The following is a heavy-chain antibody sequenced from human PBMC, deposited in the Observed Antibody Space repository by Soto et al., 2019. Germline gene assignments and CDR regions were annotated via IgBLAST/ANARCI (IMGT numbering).Heavy chain of an antibody. Sequence: GALRLSCAASGFTFSSYAMSWVRQAPGKGLEWVSAISGSGGSTYYADSVKGRFTISRDNSKNTLYLQMNSLRAEDTAVYYCAKSGSPDIVVVPAAIGVYGMDVWGQGTTVTVSS. CDR3: AKSGSPDIVVVPAAIGVYGMDV. D-gene: IGHD2-2*02. V-gene: IGHV3-23*01. CDR1: GFTFSSYA. CDR2: ISGSGGST. J-gene: IGHJ6*02.